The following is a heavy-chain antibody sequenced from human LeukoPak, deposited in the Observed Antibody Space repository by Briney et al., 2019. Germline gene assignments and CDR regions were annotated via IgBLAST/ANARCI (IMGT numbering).Heavy chain of an antibody. CDR1: GYTFTSYG. J-gene: IGHJ4*02. Sequence: ASVKVSCRASGYTFTSYGISWVRQAPGQGLEWIGWISACNGNTNYAQKLQGRVTMTTDTSTSTAYMELRSLRSDDTAVYYCAGGEFGGVIANGNACWSQATLVTVYS. D-gene: IGHD3-16*02. CDR2: ISACNGNT. V-gene: IGHV1-18*01. CDR3: AGGEFGGVIANGNAC.